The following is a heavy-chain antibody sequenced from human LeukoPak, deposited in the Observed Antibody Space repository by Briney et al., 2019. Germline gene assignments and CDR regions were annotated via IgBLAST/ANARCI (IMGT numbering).Heavy chain of an antibody. CDR1: DGSISSSSYY. CDR2: IYYSWNT. V-gene: IGHV4-39*01. Sequence: SETLSLTCTVSDGSISSSSYYWGWIRQPPGKGLEWIGSIYYSWNTYSNPSLKSRVTISTDTSKNQFSLKLNFVTAADTAVYYCARHSPSWGIRNFDYWGQGTLVTVSS. CDR3: ARHSPSWGIRNFDY. J-gene: IGHJ4*02. D-gene: IGHD3-16*01.